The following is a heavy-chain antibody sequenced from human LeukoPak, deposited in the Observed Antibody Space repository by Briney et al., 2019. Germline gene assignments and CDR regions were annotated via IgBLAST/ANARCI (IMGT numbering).Heavy chain of an antibody. CDR2: LFDSVNT. Sequence: PSETLSLTCTVSGGSISSHYRSWIRQPLGKGLEWIAYLFDSVNTKDNPSLQSRLTLSADTSKNQFSLRLSSVAAADTAVYYCATIKRGSIFGYFDFWGQGIKVTVSS. V-gene: IGHV4-59*11. CDR1: GGSISSHY. CDR3: ATIKRGSIFGYFDF. D-gene: IGHD5-18*01. J-gene: IGHJ4*02.